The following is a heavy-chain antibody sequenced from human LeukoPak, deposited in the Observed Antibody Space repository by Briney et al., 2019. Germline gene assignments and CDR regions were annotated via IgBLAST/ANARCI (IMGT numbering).Heavy chain of an antibody. D-gene: IGHD6-19*01. J-gene: IGHJ4*02. CDR2: INHSGST. CDR3: ARGRRQVAGFGY. Sequence: SETLSLTCAVYGGSFSGYYWSWIRQPPGKGLEWIGEINHSGSTNYNPSLKSRVTISVDTSKNQFSLKLSSVTAADTAVYYCARGRRQVAGFGYWGQGTLVTVSS. V-gene: IGHV4-34*01. CDR1: GGSFSGYY.